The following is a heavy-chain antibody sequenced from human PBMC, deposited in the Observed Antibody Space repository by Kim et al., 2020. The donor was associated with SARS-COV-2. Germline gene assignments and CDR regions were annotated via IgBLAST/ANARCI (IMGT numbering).Heavy chain of an antibody. CDR3: AREGSGSYYV. J-gene: IGHJ4*02. CDR2: ER. V-gene: IGHV3-7*01. D-gene: IGHD1-26*01. Sequence: ERCDVRSVKGRSTISRDNAKKSLYTQMNSLRAEVTAVYYCAREGSGSYYVWGQGTLVTVSS.